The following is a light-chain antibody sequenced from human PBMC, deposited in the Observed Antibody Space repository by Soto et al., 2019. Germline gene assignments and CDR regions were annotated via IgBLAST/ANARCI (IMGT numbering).Light chain of an antibody. Sequence: EIVMTQSPATLSVSPGERATLSCRASQSVTSNLAWYQQKPGQVPRLLIYGASTRATGIPARFSGSGTGTDFTLTISSLQSEDFAVYYCQQYNNWPNTFGQGTKLEIK. J-gene: IGKJ2*01. CDR1: QSVTSN. CDR3: QQYNNWPNT. V-gene: IGKV3-15*01. CDR2: GAS.